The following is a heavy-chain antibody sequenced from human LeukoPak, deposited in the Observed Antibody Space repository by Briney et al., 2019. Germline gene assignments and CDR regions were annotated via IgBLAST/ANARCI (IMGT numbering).Heavy chain of an antibody. CDR3: AKDHVHSNSDY. V-gene: IGHV3-23*01. D-gene: IGHD4-4*01. CDR1: GFTFSSYA. Sequence: GGSLRLSCAASGFTFSSYAMSWVRQAPGKGLEWVSGISGSGGSTYSADSVKDRFTISRDNSKNTLYLQMNSLRAEDMAVYYCAKDHVHSNSDYWGQGTLVTVSS. J-gene: IGHJ4*02. CDR2: ISGSGGST.